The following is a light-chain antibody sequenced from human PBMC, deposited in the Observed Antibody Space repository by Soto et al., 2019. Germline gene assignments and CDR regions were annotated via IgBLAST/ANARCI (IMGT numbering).Light chain of an antibody. CDR3: QQRTNWPLT. V-gene: IGKV3-11*01. Sequence: PGERATLSCRASQSVTTFLAWYQQKPGQAPRLLIYDASKRATGIPVRFSGSGSGTDFTLTISSLEPEDFAVYYCQQRTNWPLTFGGGTKVEIK. CDR1: QSVTTF. CDR2: DAS. J-gene: IGKJ4*01.